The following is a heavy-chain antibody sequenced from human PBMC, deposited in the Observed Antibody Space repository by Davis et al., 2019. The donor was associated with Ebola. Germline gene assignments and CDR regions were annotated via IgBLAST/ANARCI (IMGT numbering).Heavy chain of an antibody. J-gene: IGHJ4*02. CDR1: GFTFSSYS. CDR3: ARDRGYSNYEFDY. V-gene: IGHV3-21*01. CDR2: ISSSSSYI. D-gene: IGHD4-11*01. Sequence: GGSLRLSCAASGFTFSSYSMNWVRQAPGKGLEWVSSISSSSSYIYYADSVKGRFTISRDNAKNSLYLQMNSLRAEDTAFYYCARDRGYSNYEFDYWGQGSLVTVSS.